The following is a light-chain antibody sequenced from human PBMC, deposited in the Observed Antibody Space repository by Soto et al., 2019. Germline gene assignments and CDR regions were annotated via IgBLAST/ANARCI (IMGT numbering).Light chain of an antibody. CDR1: QSISSY. Sequence: EIVMTQSPATLSVSPGERATLSCRASQSISSYLAWYQQKPGQAPRLLIYEASNRATGIPVRFSGSGSGTDFTLTISSLEPEDFAVYYCQQRGNWPLFAFGPGTKVDIK. CDR2: EAS. CDR3: QQRGNWPLFA. V-gene: IGKV3-11*01. J-gene: IGKJ3*01.